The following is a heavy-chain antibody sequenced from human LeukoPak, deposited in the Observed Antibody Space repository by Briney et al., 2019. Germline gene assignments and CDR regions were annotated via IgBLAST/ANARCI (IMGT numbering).Heavy chain of an antibody. CDR3: ARDSNPWNLGSYYFDY. V-gene: IGHV3-33*01. Sequence: PGRSLRLSCAASGFTFSSYGMHWVRQAPGKGLEWVAAIWYDGSNKYYADSVKGRFTISRDNSKNTLYLQMNSLRAEDTAVYYCARDSNPWNLGSYYFDYWGQGTLVTVSS. CDR2: IWYDGSNK. CDR1: GFTFSSYG. J-gene: IGHJ4*02. D-gene: IGHD1-1*01.